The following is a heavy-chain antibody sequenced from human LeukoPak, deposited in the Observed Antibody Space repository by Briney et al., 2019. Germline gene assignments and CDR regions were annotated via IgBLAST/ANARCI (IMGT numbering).Heavy chain of an antibody. CDR3: ARDSPGYLAYDS. Sequence: GGSLRLSCAASGFTFSTYWMTWVRQAPGKGPEWVANIKEDGSATYYVDSVKGRFTISRDNAKKSLYLQMNSPRAEDTAVYYCARDSPGYLAYDSWGQGTLVTVSS. J-gene: IGHJ4*02. CDR2: IKEDGSAT. D-gene: IGHD1-1*01. CDR1: GFTFSTYW. V-gene: IGHV3-7*04.